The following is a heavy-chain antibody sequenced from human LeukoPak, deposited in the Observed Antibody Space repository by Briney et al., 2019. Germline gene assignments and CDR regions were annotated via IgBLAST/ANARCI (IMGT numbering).Heavy chain of an antibody. CDR3: ARDRYGGNSASDY. V-gene: IGHV3-48*04. J-gene: IGHJ4*02. CDR1: GFTFSNHG. Sequence: GGSLRLSCAASGFTFSNHGMNWVRQAPGKGLEWVSYISGSSSTIYYADSVKGRFSISRDNSKNSVYLQMNSLRAEDTAVYYCARDRYGGNSASDYWGQGTLVTVSS. CDR2: ISGSSSTI. D-gene: IGHD4-23*01.